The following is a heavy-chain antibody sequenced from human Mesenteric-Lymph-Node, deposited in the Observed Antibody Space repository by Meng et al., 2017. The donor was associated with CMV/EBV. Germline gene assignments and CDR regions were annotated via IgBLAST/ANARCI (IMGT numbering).Heavy chain of an antibody. V-gene: IGHV1-69*13. CDR3: AGGRSGYCSGGSCYSSYYYYYGMDV. CDR1: GGTFSVYA. D-gene: IGHD2-15*01. CDR2: IVPILETA. J-gene: IGHJ6*02. Sequence: SVKVSCKASGGTFSVYAISWVRQAPGHGLEWMGGIVPILETANYAQKFQGRVTITADEPTSTAYMELSSLRSEDTAVYYCAGGRSGYCSGGSCYSSYYYYYGMDVWGQGTTVTVSS.